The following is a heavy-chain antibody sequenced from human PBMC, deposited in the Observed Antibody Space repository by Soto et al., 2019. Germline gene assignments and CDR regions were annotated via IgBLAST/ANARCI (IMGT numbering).Heavy chain of an antibody. CDR2: ISASGDTT. CDR1: GFSFSTCA. V-gene: IGHV3-23*01. CDR3: AAQATGYFVHFDF. Sequence: EVQLLESGGGLVQPGGSLRLSCAASGFSFSTCAVSWVRQAPGKGLEWVSSISASGDTTHYAESVRGRFTISRDNSRNTLHLQMSSLTAEDTAIYSCAAQATGYFVHFDFWGRGTLVTVSS. J-gene: IGHJ4*02. D-gene: IGHD3-22*01.